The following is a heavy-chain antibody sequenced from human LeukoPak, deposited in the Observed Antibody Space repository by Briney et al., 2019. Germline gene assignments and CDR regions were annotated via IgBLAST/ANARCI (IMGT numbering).Heavy chain of an antibody. D-gene: IGHD6-13*01. Sequence: PSETLSLTCTVSGGSISSSSYYWGWIRQPPGKGLEWIGSIYYSGSTYYNPSLKSRVTISVDTSKNQFSLKLSSVTAADTAVYYCARGGDYYSSSWHRVDYWGQGTLVTVSS. CDR3: ARGGDYYSSSWHRVDY. J-gene: IGHJ4*02. CDR2: IYYSGST. V-gene: IGHV4-39*01. CDR1: GGSISSSSYY.